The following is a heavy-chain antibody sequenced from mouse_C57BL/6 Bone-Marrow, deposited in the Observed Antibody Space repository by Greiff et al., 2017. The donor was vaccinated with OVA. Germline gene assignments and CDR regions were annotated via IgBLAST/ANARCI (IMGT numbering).Heavy chain of an antibody. V-gene: IGHV5-16*01. J-gene: IGHJ1*03. Sequence: EVQRVESEGGLVQPGSSMKLSCTASGFTFSDYYMAWVRQVPEKGLEWVANINYDGSSTYYLDSLKSRFIISRDNAKNILYLQMSSLKSEDTATYYGARVDGYYVDWYFDVWGTGTTVTVSS. D-gene: IGHD2-3*01. CDR2: INYDGSST. CDR3: ARVDGYYVDWYFDV. CDR1: GFTFSDYY.